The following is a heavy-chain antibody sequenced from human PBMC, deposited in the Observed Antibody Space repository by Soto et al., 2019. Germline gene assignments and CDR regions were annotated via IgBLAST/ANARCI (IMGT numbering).Heavy chain of an antibody. CDR2: IYSGGST. D-gene: IGHD2-2*01. Sequence: PGGSLRLSCAASGFTVSSNYMSWVRQAPGKGLEWVSVIYSGGSTYYADSVKGRFTISRDNSKNTLYLQMNSLRAEDTAVYYCARQRPSGVVVPAARFDYWGQGTLVTVSS. CDR3: ARQRPSGVVVPAARFDY. V-gene: IGHV3-66*04. J-gene: IGHJ4*02. CDR1: GFTVSSNY.